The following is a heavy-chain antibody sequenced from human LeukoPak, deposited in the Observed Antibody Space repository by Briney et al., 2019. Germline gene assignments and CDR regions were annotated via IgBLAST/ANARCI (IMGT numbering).Heavy chain of an antibody. Sequence: PSETLSLTCTVSGGSISSYYWSWIRQPPGKGLEWIGYISYSGSTNYNPPLKSRVTISIDTSKNQFSLKLRSVTAADTAIYYCARRITIVGAKGSFDVWGQGTMVTVSS. V-gene: IGHV4-59*08. CDR3: ARRITIVGAKGSFDV. CDR2: ISYSGST. D-gene: IGHD1-26*01. CDR1: GGSISSYY. J-gene: IGHJ3*01.